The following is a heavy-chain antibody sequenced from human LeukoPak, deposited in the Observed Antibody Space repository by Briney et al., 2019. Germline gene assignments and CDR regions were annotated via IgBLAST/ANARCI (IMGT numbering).Heavy chain of an antibody. D-gene: IGHD3-22*01. CDR1: GFTFRDYF. Sequence: PGGSLRLSCAASGFTFRDYFMSWIRQAPGKGLEWVAYTNTAGNTIYYADSMKGRFTISRDNAKNSLYLQMNTLRAEDTAVYYCARATYDSSAVDAFDIWGQETMVTVSP. CDR2: TNTAGNTI. J-gene: IGHJ3*02. CDR3: ARATYDSSAVDAFDI. V-gene: IGHV3-11*01.